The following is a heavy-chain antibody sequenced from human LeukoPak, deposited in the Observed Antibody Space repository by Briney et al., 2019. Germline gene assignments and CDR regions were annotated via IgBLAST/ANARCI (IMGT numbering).Heavy chain of an antibody. CDR2: IYYSGST. J-gene: IGHJ6*03. CDR3: ARDGYYGSGIYYYVDV. V-gene: IGHV4-59*01. Sequence: SETLSLTCTVSGGSISSYYWSWIRQPPGKGLEWIGYIYYSGSTNYNPSLKSRVTISVDTSKNQFSLKLSSVTAADTAVYYCARDGYYGSGIYYYVDVWGKGTTVTVSS. CDR1: GGSISSYY. D-gene: IGHD3-10*01.